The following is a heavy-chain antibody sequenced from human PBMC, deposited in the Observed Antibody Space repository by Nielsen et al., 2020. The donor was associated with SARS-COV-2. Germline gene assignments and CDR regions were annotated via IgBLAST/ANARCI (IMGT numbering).Heavy chain of an antibody. D-gene: IGHD7-27*01. CDR2: ISYDGSDK. Sequence: SCAASGFTFSSYGMHWVRQAPGKGLEWVAVISYDGSDKYYADSVKGRFTISRDNSKNTLYLQINSLRAEDTAVYYCARGNGWGSYFDYWGQGTLVTVSS. V-gene: IGHV3-30-3*01. CDR1: GFTFSSYG. J-gene: IGHJ4*02. CDR3: ARGNGWGSYFDY.